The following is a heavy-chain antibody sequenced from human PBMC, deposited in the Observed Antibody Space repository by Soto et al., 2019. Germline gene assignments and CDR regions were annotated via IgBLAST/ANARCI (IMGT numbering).Heavy chain of an antibody. D-gene: IGHD4-4*01. CDR1: GFALSSYA. J-gene: IGHJ5*02. CDR2: ISAGGDMT. Sequence: DVQLLESGGQLVQPGGSLRLSCSASGFALSSYAMSWVRQAPGKGLQWVSSISAGGDMTYNSDSVKGRFTISRDNAKNSMYLQMDSLRGEDTAVYYCVRGGSNYASWGQGTLVTVSS. V-gene: IGHV3-23*01. CDR3: VRGGSNYAS.